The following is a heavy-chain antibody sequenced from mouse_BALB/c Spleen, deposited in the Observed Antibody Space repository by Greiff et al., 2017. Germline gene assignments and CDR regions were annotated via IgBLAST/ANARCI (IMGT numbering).Heavy chain of an antibody. D-gene: IGHD2-2*01. J-gene: IGHJ2*01. CDR2: IWSGGST. Sequence: VKVVESGPGLVQPSQSLSITCTVSGFSLTSYGVHWVRQSPGKGLEWLGVIWSGGSTDYNAAFISRLSISKDNSKSQVFFKMNSLQANDTAIYYCARRDGYEYYFDYWGQGTTLTVSS. CDR3: ARRDGYEYYFDY. CDR1: GFSLTSYG. V-gene: IGHV2-2*02.